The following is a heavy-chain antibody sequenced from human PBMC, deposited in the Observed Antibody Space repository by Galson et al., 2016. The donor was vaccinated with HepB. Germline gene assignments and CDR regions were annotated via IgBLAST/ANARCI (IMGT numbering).Heavy chain of an antibody. D-gene: IGHD7-27*01. J-gene: IGHJ4*02. V-gene: IGHV3-33*01. Sequence: SLRLSCAASGFTFRTYGMHWVRQAPGKGLEWVAVIWYDGSNQYYAASVKGRFTISRDNSKNTLYLQMTSLRVDDTAMYYCARDNYGPVTGGYFDSWGQGFLVTVSS. CDR3: ARDNYGPVTGGYFDS. CDR2: IWYDGSNQ. CDR1: GFTFRTYG.